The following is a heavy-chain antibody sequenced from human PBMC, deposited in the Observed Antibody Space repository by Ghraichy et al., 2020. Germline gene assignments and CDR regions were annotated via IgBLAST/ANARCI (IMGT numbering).Heavy chain of an antibody. CDR1: GGSISSSNYY. CDR2: ISYSGTT. V-gene: IGHV4-39*02. Sequence: SETPSLTCTVSGGSISSSNYYWGCIRQSPGKGLEWIGSISYSGTTYYNPSLKSRVTISVDTSKTQFSLKLSSVTAADTAVYYCARETHYYGSGSFPDNWFDPWGQGTPVTVSS. CDR3: ARETHYYGSGSFPDNWFDP. J-gene: IGHJ5*02. D-gene: IGHD3-10*01.